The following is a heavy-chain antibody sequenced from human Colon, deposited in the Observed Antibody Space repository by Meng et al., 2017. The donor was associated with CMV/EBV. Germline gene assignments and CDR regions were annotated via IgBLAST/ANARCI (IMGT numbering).Heavy chain of an antibody. CDR3: VRGLHYSAYYFDY. Sequence: SDTLSLTCTVSGGSISTYYWSWIRQPPGKGLEWIGYIFFSGTTNYNPSLKSRVTISVDTSKNQFSLKLSSVTAADTAVYYCVRGLHYSAYYFDYWGQGTLVTVSS. CDR1: GGSISTYY. V-gene: IGHV4-59*01. CDR2: IFFSGTT. J-gene: IGHJ4*02. D-gene: IGHD4-11*01.